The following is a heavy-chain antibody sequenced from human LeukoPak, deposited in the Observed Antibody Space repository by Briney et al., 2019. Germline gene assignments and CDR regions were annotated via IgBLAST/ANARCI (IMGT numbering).Heavy chain of an antibody. J-gene: IGHJ6*03. CDR3: ARRIQLWSHHPYYYYYMDV. V-gene: IGHV1-8*01. CDR1: GYTFTSYD. Sequence: ASVKVSCKASGYTFTSYDIKWVRQATGQGLEWMGWMNPNSGNTGYAQKFQGRVTMTRNTSISTAYMELSSLRSEDTAVYYCARRIQLWSHHPYYYYYMDVWGKGTTVTVSS. D-gene: IGHD5-18*01. CDR2: MNPNSGNT.